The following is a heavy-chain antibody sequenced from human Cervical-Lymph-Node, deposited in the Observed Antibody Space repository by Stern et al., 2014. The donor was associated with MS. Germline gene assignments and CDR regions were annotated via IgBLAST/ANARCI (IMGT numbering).Heavy chain of an antibody. J-gene: IGHJ5*02. D-gene: IGHD2-2*01. CDR3: ARDRDCSSTSCYAEYRDNWFDP. CDR2: ISSSSSYT. CDR1: GFTFSDYY. V-gene: IGHV3-11*06. Sequence: QVQLVQSGGGLVKPGGSLRLSCAASGFTFSDYYMSWIRQAPGKGLEWVSYISSSSSYTNYADSVKGRFTISRDNAKNSLYLQMNSLRAEDTAVYYCARDRDCSSTSCYAEYRDNWFDPWGQGTLVTVSS.